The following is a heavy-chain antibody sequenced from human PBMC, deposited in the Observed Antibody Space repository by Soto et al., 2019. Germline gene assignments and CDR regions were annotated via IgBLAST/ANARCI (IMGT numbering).Heavy chain of an antibody. V-gene: IGHV3-43*01. J-gene: IGHJ5*02. CDR2: ISWDGGST. CDR3: AAAAGQPGWFDP. CDR1: GFTFDDYT. D-gene: IGHD6-13*01. Sequence: GGSLRLSCAASGFTFDDYTMHWVRQAPGKGLEWVSLISWDGGSTYYADSVKGRFTISRDNSKNSLYLQMNSLRTEDTALYYCAAAAGQPGWFDPWGQGTLVTVSS.